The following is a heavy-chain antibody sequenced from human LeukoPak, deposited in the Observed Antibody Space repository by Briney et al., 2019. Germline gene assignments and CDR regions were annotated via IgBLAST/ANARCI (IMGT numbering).Heavy chain of an antibody. CDR1: GGSISSYY. CDR3: ARRPDYGDYYFDD. Sequence: SETLSLTCTVSGGSISSYYWSWIRQPPGKGLEWIGYIYYSGSTNYNPSLKSRVTISVDTSKNQFSLKLSSVTAADTAVYYCARRPDYGDYYFDDWGQGTLVTVSS. J-gene: IGHJ4*02. D-gene: IGHD4-17*01. V-gene: IGHV4-59*01. CDR2: IYYSGST.